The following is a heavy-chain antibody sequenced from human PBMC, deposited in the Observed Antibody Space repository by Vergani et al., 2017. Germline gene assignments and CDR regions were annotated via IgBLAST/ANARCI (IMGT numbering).Heavy chain of an antibody. V-gene: IGHV3-33*01. CDR2: ICYDGSNK. CDR3: ARVYRIEDAVDI. CDR1: GFTFSSYV. J-gene: IGHJ3*02. D-gene: IGHD1-26*01. Sequence: QVQLVESGGGVVQPGRSLRLSCAASGFTFSSYVMHWVRQAPGKGLEWVAVICYDGSNKYYADSVKGRFTISRDNSKNTLYLQMNSLRAEDTAVYYCARVYRIEDAVDIWGQGTMVTVSS.